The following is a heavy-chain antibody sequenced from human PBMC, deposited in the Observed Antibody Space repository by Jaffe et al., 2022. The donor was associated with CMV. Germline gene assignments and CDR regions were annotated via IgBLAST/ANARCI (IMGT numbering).Heavy chain of an antibody. D-gene: IGHD3-10*01. CDR1: GFTVSSNY. CDR3: ARDPGFGEARDDAFDI. CDR2: IYSGGST. V-gene: IGHV3-53*02. Sequence: EVQLVETGGGLIQPGGSLRLSCAASGFTVSSNYMSWVRQAPGKGLEWVSVIYSGGSTYYADSVKGRFTISRDNSKNTLYLQMNSLRAEDTAVYYCARDPGFGEARDDAFDIWGQGTMVTVSS. J-gene: IGHJ3*02.